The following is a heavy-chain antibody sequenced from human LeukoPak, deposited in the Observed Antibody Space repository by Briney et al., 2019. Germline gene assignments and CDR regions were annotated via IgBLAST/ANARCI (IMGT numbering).Heavy chain of an antibody. D-gene: IGHD3-9*01. CDR3: ARSYKPYDILTGYYGYYFDY. CDR1: GGSISRNSYY. V-gene: IGHV4-39*01. Sequence: SETLSLTCAVSGGSISRNSYYWGWIRQPPGKGLEWIGSIYYSGSTYYNPSLKSRVTISVDTSKNQFSLKLSSVTAADTAVYYCARSYKPYDILTGYYGYYFDYWGQGTLVTVSS. CDR2: IYYSGST. J-gene: IGHJ4*02.